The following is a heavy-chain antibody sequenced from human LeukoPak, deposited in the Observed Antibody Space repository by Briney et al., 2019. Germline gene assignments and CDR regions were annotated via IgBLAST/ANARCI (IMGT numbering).Heavy chain of an antibody. CDR3: ARDLTYYYGSGSCLDY. D-gene: IGHD3-10*01. CDR1: GGTFSSYA. V-gene: IGHV1-69*13. Sequence: ASVKASCKASGGTFSSYAISWVRQAPGQGLEWMGGIIPIFGTANYAQKFQGRVTITADESTSTAYMELSSLRSEDTAVYYCARDLTYYYGSGSCLDYWGQGTLVTVSS. CDR2: IIPIFGTA. J-gene: IGHJ4*02.